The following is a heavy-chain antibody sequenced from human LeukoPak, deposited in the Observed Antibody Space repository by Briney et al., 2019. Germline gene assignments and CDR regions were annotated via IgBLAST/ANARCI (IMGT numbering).Heavy chain of an antibody. CDR2: ISAYNGST. D-gene: IGHD2-15*01. V-gene: IGHV1-18*01. CDR3: ARNGYCSGGSCYTYYYYGMDV. CDR1: GYTFTSYG. J-gene: IGHJ6*02. Sequence: ASVKVSCKASGYTFTSYGISWVRQAPGQGLEWMGWISAYNGSTNYAQKLQGRVTMTTDTSTSTAYMELRSLRSDDTAVYYCARNGYCSGGSCYTYYYYGMDVWGQGTTVTVSS.